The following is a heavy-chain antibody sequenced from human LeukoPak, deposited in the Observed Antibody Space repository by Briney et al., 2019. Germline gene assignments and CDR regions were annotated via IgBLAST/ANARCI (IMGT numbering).Heavy chain of an antibody. J-gene: IGHJ4*02. V-gene: IGHV1-46*01. CDR2: INPSGGST. Sequence: ASVKVSCKASGYTFTSYYMHWVRQAPGQGLEWMGIINPSGGSTSYAQKFQGRVTMTTDTSMTTAYMELRRLRSDDTAVYYCARRHFGSGTYVDYWGQGTLVTVSS. CDR3: ARRHFGSGTYVDY. D-gene: IGHD3-10*01. CDR1: GYTFTSYY.